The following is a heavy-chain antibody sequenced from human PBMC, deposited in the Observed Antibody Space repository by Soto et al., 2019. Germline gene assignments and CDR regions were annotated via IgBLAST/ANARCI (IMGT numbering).Heavy chain of an antibody. D-gene: IGHD3-10*01. CDR1: GFTFNTYI. V-gene: IGHV3-21*01. Sequence: VQLVEFGGGLVKPGGSLRLSCAASGFTFNTYIMNWVRQAPGKGLEWVSSIRTRGSYVHYVDSVKVRFTISRDNAKNSLYRQINSLKAEDTAEYYCSRGNYGSGSNQYWYFDLRGRGTLVSVSS. CDR2: IRTRGSYV. CDR3: SRGNYGSGSNQYWYFDL. J-gene: IGHJ2*01.